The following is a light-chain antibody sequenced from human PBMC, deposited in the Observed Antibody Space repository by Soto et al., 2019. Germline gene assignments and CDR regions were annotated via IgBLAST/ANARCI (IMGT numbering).Light chain of an antibody. J-gene: IGLJ2*01. CDR2: SNN. V-gene: IGLV1-44*01. CDR3: AAWDDSLNGPWVV. Sequence: QSVLTQPPSASGTPGQRVTISCSGSSSNIGSNTVNWYQQLPGTAPKLLIYSNNQRPSGVPDRFSGSKSGTSASLAISGLQSEDEADYYCAAWDDSLNGPWVVFAGGTKLTVL. CDR1: SSNIGSNT.